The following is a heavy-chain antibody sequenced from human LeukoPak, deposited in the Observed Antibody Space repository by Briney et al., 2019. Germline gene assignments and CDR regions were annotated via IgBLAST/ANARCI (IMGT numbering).Heavy chain of an antibody. CDR2: IYYSGST. J-gene: IGHJ4*02. Sequence: PSETLSLTCTVSGGSISSYYWSWIRQPPGKGLEWIGYIYYSGSTNYNPSLKSRVSISVDTSKNHFSLKLSSVTAADTAVYYCASNTMVRGVILPDYWGQGTLVTVSS. D-gene: IGHD3-10*01. CDR3: ASNTMVRGVILPDY. V-gene: IGHV4-59*01. CDR1: GGSISSYY.